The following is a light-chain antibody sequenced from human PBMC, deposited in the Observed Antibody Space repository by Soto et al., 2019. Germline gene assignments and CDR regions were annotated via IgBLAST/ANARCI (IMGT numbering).Light chain of an antibody. CDR3: MQYTHWPHT. CDR2: KIF. V-gene: IGKV2-30*02. Sequence: VFLTQSPLSLPVSPGQTSSISCSSSQRLVHRDGNTYFSWYHQRPGQSPRRLIEKIFDRDSGVPDRFSGSGSGTDFRLKISRVEAEDVGTYYCMQYTHWPHTFGQGTKVDIK. J-gene: IGKJ2*01. CDR1: QRLVHRDGNTY.